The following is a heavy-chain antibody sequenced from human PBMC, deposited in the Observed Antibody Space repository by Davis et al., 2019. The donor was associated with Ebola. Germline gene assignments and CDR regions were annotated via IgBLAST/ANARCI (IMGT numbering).Heavy chain of an antibody. CDR1: GGSISSYY. CDR2: IYYSGST. J-gene: IGHJ6*02. Sequence: MPSETLSLTCAVYGGSISSYYWSWIRQPPGKGLEWIGYIYYSGSTNYNPSLKSRVTISVDTSKNQFSLKLSSVTAADTAVYYCARVKQLWYYGMDVWGQGTTVTVSS. V-gene: IGHV4-59*01. D-gene: IGHD6-13*01. CDR3: ARVKQLWYYGMDV.